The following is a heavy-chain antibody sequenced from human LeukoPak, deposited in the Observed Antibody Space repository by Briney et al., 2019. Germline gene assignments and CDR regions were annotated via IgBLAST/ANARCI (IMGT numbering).Heavy chain of an antibody. V-gene: IGHV4-59*08. D-gene: IGHD3-3*01. Sequence: SETLSLTCTVSGGSISSYYWSWIRQPPGKGLEWIGYIYYSGSTNYNPSLKSRVTISVDTSKNQFSLKLSSVTAADTAVYYCARGRRYDFWSGPTGFDYWGQGTLVTVSS. CDR2: IYYSGST. CDR1: GGSISSYY. J-gene: IGHJ4*02. CDR3: ARGRRYDFWSGPTGFDY.